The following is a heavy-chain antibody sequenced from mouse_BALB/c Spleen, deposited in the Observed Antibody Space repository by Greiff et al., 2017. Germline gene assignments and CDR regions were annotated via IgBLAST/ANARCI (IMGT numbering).Heavy chain of an antibody. J-gene: IGHJ2*01. CDR3: ASRDMRGNYAFYY. CDR1: GFTFSSYG. Sequence: EVQLLESGGDLVKPGGSLKLSCAASGFTFSSYGMSWVRQTPEKRLEWVASISSGGSTYYPDSVKGGFTISRDNAWNILYLKMSSLRSGDTAMDYCASRDMRGNYAFYYWGQGTTLTVSS. CDR2: ISSGGST. V-gene: IGHV5-6-5*01. D-gene: IGHD2-1*01.